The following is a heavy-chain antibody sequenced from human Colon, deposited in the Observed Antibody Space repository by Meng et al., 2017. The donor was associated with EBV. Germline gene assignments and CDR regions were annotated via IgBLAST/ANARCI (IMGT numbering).Heavy chain of an antibody. V-gene: IGHV4-4*02. CDR2: IDDSGST. Sequence: GQLQEPGPGLVKPSGPLSLTCGVSGVSISSNIRWTWVRQPPGKGLEWIGDIDDSGSTNYNPSLNSRISISLDKSKNHFSLKVNSVTAADTAVYYCARGKQDAWELLAYWGQGALVTVSS. CDR3: ARGKQDAWELLAY. J-gene: IGHJ4*02. CDR1: GVSISSNIR. D-gene: IGHD1-26*01.